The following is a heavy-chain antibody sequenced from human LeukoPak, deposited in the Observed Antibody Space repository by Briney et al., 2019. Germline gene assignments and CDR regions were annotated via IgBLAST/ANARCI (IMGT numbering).Heavy chain of an antibody. D-gene: IGHD2-15*01. CDR3: ARDCSGGSCYVDP. CDR1: GYTFTDYH. CDR2: INPNSGGT. V-gene: IGHV1-2*02. Sequence: ASVKVSCMASGYTFTDYHIHWVRQAPGQGLEWMGCINPNSGGTNYAQNFQGRVTMTRDTSISTAYMEVSSLRSDDTAVYYCARDCSGGSCYVDPWGQGTLVTVSS. J-gene: IGHJ5*02.